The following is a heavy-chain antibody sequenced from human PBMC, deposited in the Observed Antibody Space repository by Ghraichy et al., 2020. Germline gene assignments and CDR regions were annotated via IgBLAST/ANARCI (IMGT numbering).Heavy chain of an antibody. CDR2: IRSKAYGGTT. J-gene: IGHJ6*02. D-gene: IGHD4-17*01. V-gene: IGHV3-49*03. CDR3: TRDQRDDYGDYLAPVTYYYYYGMDV. CDR1: GFTFGDYA. Sequence: GESLNISCTASGFTFGDYAMSWFRQAPGKGLEWVGFIRSKAYGGTTEYAASVKGRFTISRDDSKSIAYLQMNSLKTEDTAVYYCTRDQRDDYGDYLAPVTYYYYYGMDVWGQGTTVTVSS.